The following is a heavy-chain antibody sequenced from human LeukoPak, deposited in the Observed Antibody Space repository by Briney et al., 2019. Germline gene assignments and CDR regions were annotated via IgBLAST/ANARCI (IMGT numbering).Heavy chain of an antibody. CDR3: ARQGGKMYGYQYYFYYTDV. D-gene: IGHD5-18*01. J-gene: IGHJ6*03. CDR1: GGSITSSSYY. CDR2: ISYAGST. V-gene: IGHV4-39*01. Sequence: PSETLSLTCTVSGGSITSSSYYWGWIRQPPGKGLEWLMSISYAGSTYYNPSLRSRVTISVDTSENQFSLKLSSVTAADTAVYYCARQGGKMYGYQYYFYYTDVWGKGATVTVSS.